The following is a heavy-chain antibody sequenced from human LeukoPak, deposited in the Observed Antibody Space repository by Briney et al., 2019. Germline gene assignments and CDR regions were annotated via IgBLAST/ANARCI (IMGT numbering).Heavy chain of an antibody. CDR2: IYYSGST. CDR3: ARSRWGSYNWFDP. CDR1: GGSISSGGYY. D-gene: IGHD2-21*01. Sequence: SQTLSLTCTVSGGSISSGGYYWSWIRQHPGKGLEWIGYIYYSGSTYSNPSLKSRVTISVDTSKNQFSLKLSSVTAADTAVYYCARSRWGSYNWFDPWGQGTLVTVSS. V-gene: IGHV4-31*03. J-gene: IGHJ5*02.